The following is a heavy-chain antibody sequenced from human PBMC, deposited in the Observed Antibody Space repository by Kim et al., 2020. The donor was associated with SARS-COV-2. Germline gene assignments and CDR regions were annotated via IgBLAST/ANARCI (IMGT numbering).Heavy chain of an antibody. J-gene: IGHJ5*02. CDR1: GFTFSNAW. CDR2: IKSKTDGATT. D-gene: IGHD2-21*02. CDR3: THANCGGDCPKYNWFDP. Sequence: GGSLRLSCAASGFTFSNAWMTWVRQAPGKGLEWVGRIKSKTDGATTDYAAPVKGRFTISRDDSKNILYLQMDSLESEDTAVYYCTHANCGGDCPKYNWFDPWGQGTLVTVSS. V-gene: IGHV3-15*01.